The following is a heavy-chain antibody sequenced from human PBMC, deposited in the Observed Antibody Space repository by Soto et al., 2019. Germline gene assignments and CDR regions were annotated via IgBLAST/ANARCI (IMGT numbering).Heavy chain of an antibody. D-gene: IGHD1-7*01. Sequence: ACGERYESSCRWWPRHAPGQGLEWMGWISAYNGNTNYAQKLQGRVTMTTDTSTSTAYMELRSLRSDDTAVYYCARDSPLELRRAFDIWGPGTMVTV. J-gene: IGHJ3*02. V-gene: IGHV1-18*01. CDR2: ISAYNGNT. CDR1: GERYESSC. CDR3: ARDSPLELRRAFDI.